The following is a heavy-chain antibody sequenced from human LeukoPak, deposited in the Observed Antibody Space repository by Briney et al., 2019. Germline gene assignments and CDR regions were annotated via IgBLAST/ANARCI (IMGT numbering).Heavy chain of an antibody. CDR1: GGSISSSSYY. CDR2: IYYSGST. V-gene: IGHV4-39*01. Sequence: SETLSLTCTVSGGSISSSSYYWGWIRQPPGKGLEWIGSIYYSGSTYYNPSLKSRVTISVDTSKNQFSLKLSSVTAADTVVYYCARRGHMRAFDIWGQGTMVTVSS. CDR3: ARRGHMRAFDI. J-gene: IGHJ3*02. D-gene: IGHD3-16*01.